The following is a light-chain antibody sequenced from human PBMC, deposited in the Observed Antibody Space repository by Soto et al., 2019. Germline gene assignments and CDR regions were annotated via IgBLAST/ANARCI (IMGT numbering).Light chain of an antibody. V-gene: IGKV1-5*03. J-gene: IGKJ1*01. CDR2: EAS. CDR3: QQYSSYPET. Sequence: DIQMTQSPSTLSASVGDRVTITCRASQSISSWLAWYQRKPGKAPNLLIYEASRLESAVPSRFSGSASGTEFTLTINSLQPDDFATYFCQQYSSYPETFGQGTKV. CDR1: QSISSW.